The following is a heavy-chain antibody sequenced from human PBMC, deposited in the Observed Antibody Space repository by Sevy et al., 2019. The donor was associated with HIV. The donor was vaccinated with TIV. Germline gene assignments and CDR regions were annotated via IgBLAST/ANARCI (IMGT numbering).Heavy chain of an antibody. D-gene: IGHD1-26*01. Sequence: GGSLRLSCAASGFSFTSYSMNWVRQAPGKGLEWVSYISSSSSTIYYADSVKGRFTISRDNAKNSLFLQMNSLRAEDTAVYYCARDQPSNSGFDYWGQGTLVTVFS. V-gene: IGHV3-48*01. CDR3: ARDQPSNSGFDY. J-gene: IGHJ4*02. CDR1: GFSFTSYS. CDR2: ISSSSSTI.